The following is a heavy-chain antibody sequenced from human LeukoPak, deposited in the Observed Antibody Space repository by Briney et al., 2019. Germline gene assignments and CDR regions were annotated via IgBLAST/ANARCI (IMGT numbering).Heavy chain of an antibody. Sequence: SETLSLTCTVSGGSISSYYWSWIRQPPGKGLEWIGYIYYSGSTNYNPSLKSRVTISVDTSKNQFSLKLSSVTAADTAVYYCARGNSGSYYGFDYWGQGTLVTVSS. J-gene: IGHJ4*02. CDR3: ARGNSGSYYGFDY. V-gene: IGHV4-59*01. CDR2: IYYSGST. D-gene: IGHD1-26*01. CDR1: GGSISSYY.